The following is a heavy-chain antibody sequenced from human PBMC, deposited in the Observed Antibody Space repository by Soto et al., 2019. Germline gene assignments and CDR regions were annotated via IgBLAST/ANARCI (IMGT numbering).Heavy chain of an antibody. D-gene: IGHD1-1*01. CDR3: ARVNWVQRGAFDI. Sequence: SETLSLTCAVYGGSFSGYYWSWIRQPPGKGLEWIGEINHSGSTNYTPSLKSRVTISVDTSKNQFSLKLSSVTAADTAVYYCARVNWVQRGAFDIWGQGTMVTVSS. J-gene: IGHJ3*02. CDR2: INHSGST. V-gene: IGHV4-34*01. CDR1: GGSFSGYY.